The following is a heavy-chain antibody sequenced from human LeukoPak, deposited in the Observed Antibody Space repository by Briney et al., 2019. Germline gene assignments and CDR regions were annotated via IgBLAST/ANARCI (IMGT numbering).Heavy chain of an antibody. CDR3: AKGNLVWQQLVTDFDY. J-gene: IGHJ4*02. Sequence: EAGGTLRLSCAASGITFSSYGMSWVRQAPGKGLEWVSAISGSGGSTYYADSVKGRFTISRDNSKNTLYLQMNSLRAEDTAVYYCAKGNLVWQQLVTDFDYWGQGTLVTVSS. D-gene: IGHD6-13*01. CDR1: GITFSSYG. CDR2: ISGSGGST. V-gene: IGHV3-23*01.